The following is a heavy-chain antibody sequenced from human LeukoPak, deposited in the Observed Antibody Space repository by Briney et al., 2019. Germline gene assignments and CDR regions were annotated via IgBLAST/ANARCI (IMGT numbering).Heavy chain of an antibody. CDR3: LRDLNWSLDQ. D-gene: IGHD1-20*01. V-gene: IGHV3-74*01. CDR2: ITNDGSST. CDR1: GLTFSSHW. J-gene: IGHJ4*02. Sequence: GGSLRLSCAASGLTFSSHWMHWVRQAPGKGLVWVSRITNDGSSTTYADSVKGRFTISRDNAKNTLYLQMNSLRAEDTAVYYCLRDLNWSLDQWGQGTLVTVSS.